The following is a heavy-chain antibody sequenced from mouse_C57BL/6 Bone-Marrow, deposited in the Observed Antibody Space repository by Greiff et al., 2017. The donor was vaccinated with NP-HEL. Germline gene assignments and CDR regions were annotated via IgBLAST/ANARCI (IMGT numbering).Heavy chain of an antibody. CDR3: ARRDYYGRAGYFDY. J-gene: IGHJ2*01. D-gene: IGHD1-1*01. V-gene: IGHV5-6*02. Sequence: SVKGRFTISRDNAKNTLYLQMSSLKSEDTAMYYCARRDYYGRAGYFDYWGQGTTLTVSS.